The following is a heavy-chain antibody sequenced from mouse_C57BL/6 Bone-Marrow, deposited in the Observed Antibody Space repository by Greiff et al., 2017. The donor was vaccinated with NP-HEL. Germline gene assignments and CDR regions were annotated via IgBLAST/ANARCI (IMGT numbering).Heavy chain of an antibody. D-gene: IGHD4-1*01. V-gene: IGHV1-64*01. J-gene: IGHJ3*01. CDR3: ARTGCFAY. CDR2: IHPNSGST. Sequence: VKLQQPGAELVKPGASVKLSCKASGYTFTSYWMHWVKQRPGQGLEWIGMIHPNSGSTNYNEKFKSKATLTVDKSSSTAYMQLSSLTSEDSAAYYCARTGCFAYWGQGTLFTVSA. CDR1: GYTFTSYW.